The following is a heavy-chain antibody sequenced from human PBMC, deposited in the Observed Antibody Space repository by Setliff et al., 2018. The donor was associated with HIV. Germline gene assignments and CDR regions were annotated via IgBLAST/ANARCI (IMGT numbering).Heavy chain of an antibody. Sequence: PGESLKISCKDSGYSFPNDWIGWVRQKPGKGLEWVAIIFPRDSETRYSPSFEGQVTISVDRSINTVYLQWSRLRASDSAIYYCTRHPLRPGIAGYFYFVDVWGTGTTVTVSS. CDR3: TRHPLRPGIAGYFYFVDV. CDR2: IFPRDSET. J-gene: IGHJ6*03. CDR1: GYSFPNDW. D-gene: IGHD3-9*01. V-gene: IGHV5-51*01.